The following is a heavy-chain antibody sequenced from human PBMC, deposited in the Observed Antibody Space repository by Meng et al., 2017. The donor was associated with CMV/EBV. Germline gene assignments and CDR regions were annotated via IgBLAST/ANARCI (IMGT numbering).Heavy chain of an antibody. CDR1: GFTFSSYS. J-gene: IGHJ6*02. D-gene: IGHD2-8*01. Sequence: GESLKISCAASGFTFSSYSMNWVRQAPGKGLEWVSSISSSSSYIYYADSVKGRFTISRDNAKNSLYLQMNSLRAEDTAVYYCARMGYCTNGVCYGMDVWGQGTTVTVSS. CDR2: ISSSSSYI. CDR3: ARMGYCTNGVCYGMDV. V-gene: IGHV3-21*01.